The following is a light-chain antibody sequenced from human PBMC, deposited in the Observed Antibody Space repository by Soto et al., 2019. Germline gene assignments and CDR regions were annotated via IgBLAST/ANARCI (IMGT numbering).Light chain of an antibody. J-gene: IGKJ2*01. Sequence: DIVMTQSPDSLAVSLGERATINCKSSPNVLDSSNNKNCLAWYQQKPGQPPKLLIYWASTRESGVPDRFSGSGSGTDFTLNISSLQAEDVAVYYCQPYYTTQYTFGQGTKL. CDR2: WAS. CDR3: QPYYTTQYT. V-gene: IGKV4-1*01. CDR1: PNVLDSSNNKNC.